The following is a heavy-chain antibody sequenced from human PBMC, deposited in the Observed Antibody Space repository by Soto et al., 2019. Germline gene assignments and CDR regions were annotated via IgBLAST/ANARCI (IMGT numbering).Heavy chain of an antibody. CDR1: GFLFSSNW. V-gene: IGHV3-74*01. CDR3: ERGIGFSAQDY. Sequence: EMQLVESGGGLVQPGGSLRLSCAASGFLFSSNWMHWVRQAPGKGLVWVSRISGDLSSTDYADSVKGRFTISRDNAKNTLYLQMDSLSADDTAVYFCERGIGFSAQDYWGQGTLVTVSS. CDR2: ISGDLSST. J-gene: IGHJ4*02. D-gene: IGHD6-13*01.